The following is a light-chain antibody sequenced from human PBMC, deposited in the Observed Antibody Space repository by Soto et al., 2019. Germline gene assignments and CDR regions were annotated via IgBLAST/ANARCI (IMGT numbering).Light chain of an antibody. J-gene: IGLJ1*01. V-gene: IGLV2-14*01. CDR3: TSYTRDTALV. Sequence: QSALTQPASVSGSPGQSITISCTGTSSDVGTYNYVSWYQHHPGKAPKLIIYEVSNRPSGVSNRCSGSKSGSTASLTISGLQAEDEADYHCTSYTRDTALVFGTGTKVTVL. CDR1: SSDVGTYNY. CDR2: EVS.